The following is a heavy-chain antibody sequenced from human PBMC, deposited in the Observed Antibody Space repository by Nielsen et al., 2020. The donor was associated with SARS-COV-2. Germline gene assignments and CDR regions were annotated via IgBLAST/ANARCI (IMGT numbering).Heavy chain of an antibody. V-gene: IGHV1-3*01. CDR2: INAGNGNT. CDR3: ARLLTYYYDSSGYLPAEYFQH. J-gene: IGHJ1*01. Sequence: ASVKVSCKASGYTFTSYAMHWVRQAPGQRLEWMGWINAGNGNTKYSQKFQGRVTITRDTSASTAYMELSSLRSEDTAVYYCARLLTYYYDSSGYLPAEYFQHWGQGTLVTVSS. D-gene: IGHD3-22*01. CDR1: GYTFTSYA.